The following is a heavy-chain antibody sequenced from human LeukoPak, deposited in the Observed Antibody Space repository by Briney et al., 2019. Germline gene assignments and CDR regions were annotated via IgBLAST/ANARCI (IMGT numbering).Heavy chain of an antibody. CDR1: GGTFSSYA. Sequence: ASVKVSCEASGGTFSSYAVSWVRQAPGQGLEWMGWISAYNGKTYYAQKFQGRVTVTTDTSTSTAYMDLRSLRSDDTAVYYCARTNLDCKNGVCYDYWGQGTPVTVSS. J-gene: IGHJ4*02. CDR2: ISAYNGKT. D-gene: IGHD2-8*01. CDR3: ARTNLDCKNGVCYDY. V-gene: IGHV1-18*01.